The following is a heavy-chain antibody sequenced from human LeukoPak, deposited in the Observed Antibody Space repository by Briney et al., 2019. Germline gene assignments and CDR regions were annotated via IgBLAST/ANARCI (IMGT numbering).Heavy chain of an antibody. CDR1: GYTFTIYY. CDR2: INPSGGST. Sequence: ASVKVSCKASGYTFTIYYMHWVRQAPGQGLEWMGIINPSGGSTSYAQKFQGRVTMTRDTSTSTVYMELSSLRSEDTAVYYCASLGEDILTGYSQIYWGQGTLVTVSS. J-gene: IGHJ4*02. D-gene: IGHD3-9*01. V-gene: IGHV1-46*01. CDR3: ASLGEDILTGYSQIY.